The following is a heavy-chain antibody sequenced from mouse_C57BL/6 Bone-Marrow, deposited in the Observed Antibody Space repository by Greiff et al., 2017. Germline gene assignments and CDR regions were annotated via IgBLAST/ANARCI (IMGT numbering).Heavy chain of an antibody. CDR3: ARTLYYSNYDFDY. CDR1: GYTFTDYN. V-gene: IGHV1-22*01. CDR2: INPNNGGT. Sequence: EVQLVESGPELVKPGASVKMSCKASGYTFTDYNMHWVKQSHGKSLEWIGYINPNNGGTSYNQKFKGKATLTVNKSSSTAYMELRSLTSEDSAVYYCARTLYYSNYDFDYWGQGTTLTVSS. D-gene: IGHD2-5*01. J-gene: IGHJ2*01.